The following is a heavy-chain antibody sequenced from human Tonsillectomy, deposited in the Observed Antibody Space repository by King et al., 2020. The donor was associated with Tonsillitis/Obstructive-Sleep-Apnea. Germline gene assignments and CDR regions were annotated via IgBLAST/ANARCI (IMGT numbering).Heavy chain of an antibody. CDR1: GYTFNRYT. CDR2: INTNTGNP. J-gene: IGHJ4*02. Sequence: QLVQSESELKKPGASVKVSCKASGYTFNRYTLNWVRQAPGQGLEWMGWINTNTGNPTYAQGFTGRFVFSLDTSVSTAYLQTSSLKAEDTAVYYCARESSSGWSVNDYWGQGTLVTVSP. D-gene: IGHD6-19*01. CDR3: ARESSSGWSVNDY. V-gene: IGHV7-4-1*02.